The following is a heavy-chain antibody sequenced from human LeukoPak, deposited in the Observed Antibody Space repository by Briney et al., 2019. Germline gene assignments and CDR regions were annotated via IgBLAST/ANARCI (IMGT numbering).Heavy chain of an antibody. V-gene: IGHV1-69*13. J-gene: IGHJ4*02. Sequence: SVKVSCKASGYTFTGYYIHWVRQAPGQGLEWMGGIIPIFGTANYAQKFQGRVTITADESTSTAYMELSSLRSEDTAVYYCARGVKGSSWVPLDYWGQGTLVTVSS. D-gene: IGHD6-13*01. CDR1: GYTFTGYY. CDR3: ARGVKGSSWVPLDY. CDR2: IIPIFGTA.